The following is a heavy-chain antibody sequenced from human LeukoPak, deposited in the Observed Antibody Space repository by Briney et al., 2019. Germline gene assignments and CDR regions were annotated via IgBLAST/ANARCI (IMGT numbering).Heavy chain of an antibody. CDR3: ARGYNYVNDFDY. CDR2: INRYGSAR. J-gene: IGHJ4*02. CDR1: GFTFSNYW. Sequence: PGVSLRLSCAASGFTFSNYWMHWVRQAPGKGLVWVSRINRYGSARSYADSVKGRFTISRDNAKNTLYLQMNSLRVEDTAVYYCARGYNYVNDFDYWGQGTLVSVSS. V-gene: IGHV3-74*01. D-gene: IGHD5-18*01.